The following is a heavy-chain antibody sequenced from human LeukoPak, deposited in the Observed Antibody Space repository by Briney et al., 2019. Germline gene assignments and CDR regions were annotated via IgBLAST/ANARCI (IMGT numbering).Heavy chain of an antibody. CDR3: ATVWFGSSAGWFGP. D-gene: IGHD3-10*01. Sequence: SETLSLTCTVSGGSTNTSHYWAWIRQPPGKRLEWIGSIYYSGSTDYSPSLRRRVTISGDTSKNQFSLKLSSVTAADTAVYYCATVWFGSSAGWFGPWGQGTLVTVSS. CDR2: IYYSGST. V-gene: IGHV4-39*02. J-gene: IGHJ5*02. CDR1: GGSTNTSHY.